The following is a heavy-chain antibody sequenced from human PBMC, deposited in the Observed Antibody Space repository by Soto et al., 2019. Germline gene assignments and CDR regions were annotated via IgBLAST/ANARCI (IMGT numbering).Heavy chain of an antibody. CDR2: INPNSGGT. CDR3: ARITIFGVVILYYYYYGMDV. J-gene: IGHJ6*02. D-gene: IGHD3-3*01. Sequence: QVQLVQSGAEVKKPGASVKVSCKASGYTFIGYYMHWVRQAPGQGLEWMGWINPNSGGTNYAQKFQGWVTMTRDTSISTAYMELSRLRSDDTAVYYCARITIFGVVILYYYYYGMDVWGQGTTVTVSS. V-gene: IGHV1-2*04. CDR1: GYTFIGYY.